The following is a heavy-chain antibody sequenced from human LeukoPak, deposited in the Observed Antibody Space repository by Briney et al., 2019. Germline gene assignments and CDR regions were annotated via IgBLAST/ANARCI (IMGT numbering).Heavy chain of an antibody. CDR2: INHSGST. D-gene: IGHD5-18*01. CDR3: ARGQGHLNIYSYAHKLFDY. CDR1: GGSFSGYY. J-gene: IGHJ4*02. V-gene: IGHV4-34*01. Sequence: SETLSLTCAVYGGSFSGYYWSWIRQPPGKGLEWIGEINHSGSTNYNQSLKSRVTISVDTSKNQFSLKLSSVTAADTAVYYCARGQGHLNIYSYAHKLFDYWGQGTLVTVSS.